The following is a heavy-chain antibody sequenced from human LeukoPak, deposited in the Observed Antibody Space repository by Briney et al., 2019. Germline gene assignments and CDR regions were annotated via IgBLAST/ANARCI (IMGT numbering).Heavy chain of an antibody. D-gene: IGHD3-22*01. J-gene: IGHJ3*01. CDR2: ISSSGSTI. V-gene: IGHV3-11*01. Sequence: GGSLSLSCAASGFTFTDYFMSWIRQAPGKGLEWVSYISSSGSTIYYTDSVKGRFTISRDNAKNALYLQMNSLRAEDTAVYYCARDYHDSSAGTVDVWGQGTMVTVSS. CDR3: ARDYHDSSAGTVDV. CDR1: GFTFTDYF.